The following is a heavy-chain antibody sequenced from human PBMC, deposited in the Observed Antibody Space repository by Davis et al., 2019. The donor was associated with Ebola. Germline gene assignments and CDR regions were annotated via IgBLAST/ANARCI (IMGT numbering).Heavy chain of an antibody. CDR2: IYYSGST. CDR1: GGSISSGGYY. J-gene: IGHJ5*02. V-gene: IGHV4-61*08. Sequence: SETLSLTCTVSGGSISSGGYYWSWIRQHPGKGLEWIGYIYYSGSTYYNPSLKSRVTISVDTSKNQFSLKLSSVTAADTAVYYCARSASPWFDPWGQGTLVTVSS. CDR3: ARSASPWFDP.